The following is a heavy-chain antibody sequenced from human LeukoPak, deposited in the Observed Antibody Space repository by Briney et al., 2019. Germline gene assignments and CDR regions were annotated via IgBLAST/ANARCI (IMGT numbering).Heavy chain of an antibody. D-gene: IGHD6-19*01. J-gene: IGHJ4*02. Sequence: SETLTLTCTVSGGSISTYYWSWIRQPPWKGLEWIGYIYYSGSTNYNPSLKSRVTISVDTSKNQFSLKLTSVTAADTAVYYCARLTASSSGWDLHVDYWGQGTLVTVSS. CDR2: IYYSGST. V-gene: IGHV4-59*08. CDR3: ARLTASSSGWDLHVDY. CDR1: GGSISTYY.